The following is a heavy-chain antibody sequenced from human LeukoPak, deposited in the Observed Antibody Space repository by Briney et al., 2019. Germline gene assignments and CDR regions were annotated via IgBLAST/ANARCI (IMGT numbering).Heavy chain of an antibody. D-gene: IGHD3-22*01. CDR3: ARDVVFYYYDSSGYFGAFDI. J-gene: IGHJ3*02. Sequence: SETLSLTCTVSGGSITSSGPHWAWIRQPPGKGLEWIGSIHYSGSTYYKPSLESRLTISVDTSKSQFSLKLSSVTAADTAVYYCARDVVFYYYDSSGYFGAFDIWGQGTMVTVSS. V-gene: IGHV4-39*02. CDR1: GGSITSSGPH. CDR2: IHYSGST.